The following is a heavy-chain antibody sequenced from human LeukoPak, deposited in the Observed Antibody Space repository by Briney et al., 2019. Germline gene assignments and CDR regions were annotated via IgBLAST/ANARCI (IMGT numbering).Heavy chain of an antibody. V-gene: IGHV1-69*05. CDR2: IIPIFGTA. CDR1: GGTFSSYA. Sequence: SAKVSCKASGGTFSSYAISWVRQAPGQGLEWMGGIIPIFGTANYAQKFQGRVTITTDESTSTAYMELSSLRSEDTAVYYCARDRSETYYYDSSGYYGAYNWFDPWGQGTLVTVSS. J-gene: IGHJ5*02. CDR3: ARDRSETYYYDSSGYYGAYNWFDP. D-gene: IGHD3-22*01.